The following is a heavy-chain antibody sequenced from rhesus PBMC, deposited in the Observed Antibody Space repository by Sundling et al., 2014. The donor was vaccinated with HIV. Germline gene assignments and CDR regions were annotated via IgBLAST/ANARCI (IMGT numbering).Heavy chain of an antibody. CDR1: GFTFEDYA. CDR3: ARLYTWNYSGLDS. J-gene: IGHJ6*01. V-gene: IGHV3-201*01. D-gene: IGHD1-38*01. Sequence: EVQLVESGGGVVQPGGSLRLSCAASGFTFEDYAMHWVRQAPGKGLEWVSGISWSGDSTGYADSVKGRFTISRDNAKNSLFLQMNRLRAEDTAFYYCARLYTWNYSGLDSWGQGVVVTVSS. CDR2: ISWSGDST.